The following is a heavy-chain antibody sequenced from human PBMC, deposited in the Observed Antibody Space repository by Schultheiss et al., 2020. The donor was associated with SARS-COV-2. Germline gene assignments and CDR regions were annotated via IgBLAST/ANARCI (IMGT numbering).Heavy chain of an antibody. CDR3: ARGNVDTAMVTPNYFDY. V-gene: IGHV1-2*02. J-gene: IGHJ4*02. CDR1: GYTFTGYY. CDR2: INPNSGGT. Sequence: ASVKVSCNASGYTFTGYYMHWVRQAPGQGLEWMGWINPNSGGTNYAQKFQGRVTITADKSTSTAYMELSSLRSEDTAVYYCARGNVDTAMVTPNYFDYWGQGTLVTVSS. D-gene: IGHD5-18*01.